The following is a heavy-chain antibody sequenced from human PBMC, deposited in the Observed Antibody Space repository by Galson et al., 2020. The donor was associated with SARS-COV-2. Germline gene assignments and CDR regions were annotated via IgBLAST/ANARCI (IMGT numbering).Heavy chain of an antibody. Sequence: PGGSLRLSCAASGFRFSRNWMSWVRQAPGKGLQWVANIKQDGSDRYYVDSVKGRFTISSDNAKNSVYLQMNNLRVDDTAVYYCARDEDGYNDVWGQGTLVAVSS. CDR3: ARDEDGYNDV. CDR2: IKQDGSDR. V-gene: IGHV3-7*01. J-gene: IGHJ4*02. D-gene: IGHD5-12*01. CDR1: GFRFSRNW.